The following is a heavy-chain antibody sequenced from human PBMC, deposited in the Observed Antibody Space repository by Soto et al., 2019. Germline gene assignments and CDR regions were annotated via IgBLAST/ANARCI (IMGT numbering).Heavy chain of an antibody. V-gene: IGHV1-69*12. CDR1: GGTFSSYA. CDR2: IIPIFGTA. D-gene: IGHD5-18*01. CDR3: AREGEIVDTAMVYFDY. J-gene: IGHJ4*02. Sequence: QVQLVQSGAEVKKPGSSVKVSCKASGGTFSSYAISWVRQAPGQGLEWMGGIIPIFGTANYAQKFQDRVTITADESTSTAYMELSSLRSEDTAVYYCAREGEIVDTAMVYFDYWGQGTLVTVSS.